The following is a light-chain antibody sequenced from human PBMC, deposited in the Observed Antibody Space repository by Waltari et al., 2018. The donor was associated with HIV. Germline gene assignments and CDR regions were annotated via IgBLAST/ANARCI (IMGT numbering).Light chain of an antibody. CDR2: THP. Sequence: QPALTQPPSVSGAPGQRVTISCTGLRSTNFGTTYDVHWYQHLPGTGPTLFISTHPSRASAVPDRISASNAGTSASLTITGLQAEDAASYYCQSFVRLGALPVFGGGTMVTV. J-gene: IGLJ2*01. V-gene: IGLV1-40*01. CDR1: RSTNFGTTYD. CDR3: QSFVRLGALPV.